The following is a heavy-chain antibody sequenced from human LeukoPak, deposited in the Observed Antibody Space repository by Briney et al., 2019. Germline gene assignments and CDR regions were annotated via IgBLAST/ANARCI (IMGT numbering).Heavy chain of an antibody. V-gene: IGHV3-11*01. J-gene: IGHJ6*02. CDR2: VSGVASDI. CDR3: ARGEAHGMDV. Sequence: GGSLRLSCAASGFTFSDYYMTWIRQAPGKGLEWVSYVSGVASDIHYADSVKGRFTISRDNAKNSVYLQVNSLRAEDTAVYYCARGEAHGMDVWGQGTTVTVSS. CDR1: GFTFSDYY.